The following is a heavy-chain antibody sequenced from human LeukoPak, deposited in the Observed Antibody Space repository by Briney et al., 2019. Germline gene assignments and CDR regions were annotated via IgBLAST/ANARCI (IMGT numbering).Heavy chain of an antibody. D-gene: IGHD3-10*01. V-gene: IGHV1-69*11. CDR2: IIPILGTA. J-gene: IGHJ3*02. Sequence: GAPVKVSCKASGGTFSSYAISWVRQAPGQGLEWMGRIIPILGTANYAQKFQGRVTITADESTSTAYMELSSLRSEDTAVYYCARCRGSPTDAFDIWGQGTMVTVSS. CDR3: ARCRGSPTDAFDI. CDR1: GGTFSSYA.